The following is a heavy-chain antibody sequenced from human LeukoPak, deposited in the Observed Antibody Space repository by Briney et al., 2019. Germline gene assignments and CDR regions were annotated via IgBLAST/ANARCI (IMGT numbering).Heavy chain of an antibody. CDR1: GGTFSSYA. CDR2: IIPIFGTA. V-gene: IGHV1-69*13. D-gene: IGHD3-10*01. Sequence: GASVKVSCKASGGTFSSYAISWVRQAPGQGLEWMGGIIPIFGTANYAQKFQGRVTITADESTSTAYMELSRLRSDDTAVYYCAIRLLWFGESLERVDYWGQGTLVTVSS. CDR3: AIRLLWFGESLERVDY. J-gene: IGHJ4*02.